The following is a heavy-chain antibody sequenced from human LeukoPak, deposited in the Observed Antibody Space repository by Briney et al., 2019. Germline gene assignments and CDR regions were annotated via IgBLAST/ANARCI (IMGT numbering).Heavy chain of an antibody. CDR2: IIPIFGTP. Sequence: AASVKVSCKASGGTVTTYTLTWVRQAPGQGLEWMGGIIPIFGTPSYAQKFQGRVTITADESTSTAYMELSGLRSEDTAVYYCARSPSGSYPFDYWGQGTLVTVSS. J-gene: IGHJ4*02. V-gene: IGHV1-69*13. CDR3: ARSPSGSYPFDY. CDR1: GGTVTTYT. D-gene: IGHD1-26*01.